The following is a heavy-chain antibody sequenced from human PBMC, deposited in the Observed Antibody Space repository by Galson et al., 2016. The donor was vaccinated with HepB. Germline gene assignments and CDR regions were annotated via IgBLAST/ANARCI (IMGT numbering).Heavy chain of an antibody. D-gene: IGHD1-14*01. CDR2: IWYDGSLK. V-gene: IGHV3-33*01. Sequence: SLRLSCAASGFIFSSYAMHWVRQAPGKGLEWVAVIWYDGSLKYYADSVKGRFTISRDNSKNTLYLQMNSLRAEDPAVYYCARDYRSIPPAYYFDYWGQGTLVTVSS. J-gene: IGHJ4*02. CDR3: ARDYRSIPPAYYFDY. CDR1: GFIFSSYA.